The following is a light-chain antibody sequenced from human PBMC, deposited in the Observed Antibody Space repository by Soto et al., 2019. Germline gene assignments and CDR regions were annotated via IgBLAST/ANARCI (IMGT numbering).Light chain of an antibody. V-gene: IGLV1-47*01. J-gene: IGLJ1*01. CDR2: RNN. Sequence: QAVVTQPPSASGTPGQRVTISCSGSSSNIGSNYVYWYQQLPGTAPKLLIYRNNQRPSGVTDRFSGSKSGTSASLAISGLRSEDEADYYCAAWDDSLSGHYVFGTGTKLTVL. CDR3: AAWDDSLSGHYV. CDR1: SSNIGSNY.